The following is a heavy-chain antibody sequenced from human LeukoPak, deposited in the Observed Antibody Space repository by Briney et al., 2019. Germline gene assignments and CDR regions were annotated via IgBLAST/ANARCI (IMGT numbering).Heavy chain of an antibody. Sequence: GGSLRLSCMASGFTFSSYWMSWVRQAPGKGLEWVANIKQDGSEEYYVDSVKGRFTISRDNAKNSLYLQMNSLRAEDTAVYYCARAPREWLLGYYFDYWGQGTLVTVSS. CDR2: IKQDGSEE. V-gene: IGHV3-7*01. J-gene: IGHJ4*02. CDR3: ARAPREWLLGYYFDY. D-gene: IGHD3-3*01. CDR1: GFTFSSYW.